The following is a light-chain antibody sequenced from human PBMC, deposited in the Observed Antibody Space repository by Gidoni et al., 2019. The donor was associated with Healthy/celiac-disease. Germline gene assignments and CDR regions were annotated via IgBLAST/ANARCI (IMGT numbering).Light chain of an antibody. J-gene: IGLJ3*02. CDR2: SNN. V-gene: IGLV1-44*01. CDR1: SSNIGSNT. Sequence: QSVLTQPPSASGTPGQRVTIPCSGSSSNIGSNTVSWYQQLPGTAPKLLICSNNQRPSGVPDRFSGSKSGTSASLAISGLQSEDEADYYCAAWDDSLNGPVFGGGTKLTVL. CDR3: AAWDDSLNGPV.